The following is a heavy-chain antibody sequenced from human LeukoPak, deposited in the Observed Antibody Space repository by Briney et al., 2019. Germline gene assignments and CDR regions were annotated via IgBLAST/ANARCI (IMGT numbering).Heavy chain of an antibody. Sequence: SETLSLTCAVYGGSFSGYYWSWIRQPPGKGLEWIGEINHSGSTNYNPSLKSRVTISVDTSKNQFSLKLSSVTAADTAEYYCAGGSGTYYWFDPWGQGTLVTVSS. D-gene: IGHD3-10*01. V-gene: IGHV4-34*01. CDR2: INHSGST. J-gene: IGHJ5*02. CDR3: AGGSGTYYWFDP. CDR1: GGSFSGYY.